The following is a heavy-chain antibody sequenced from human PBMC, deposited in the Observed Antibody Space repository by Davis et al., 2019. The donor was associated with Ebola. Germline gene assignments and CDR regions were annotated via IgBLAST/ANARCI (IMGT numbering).Heavy chain of an antibody. V-gene: IGHV3-23*01. CDR3: AKGVVGSGRYLDY. CDR2: ITAGGDST. Sequence: PGGSLRLSCVASGFTLSNSAMRWVRQAPGKGLELVSTITAGGDSTYYADSVKGRFTISRDNSKNTLFLQMNSLRAEDTAVYSCAKGVVGSGRYLDYWGQGTLVTVSS. J-gene: IGHJ4*02. D-gene: IGHD6-19*01. CDR1: GFTLSNSA.